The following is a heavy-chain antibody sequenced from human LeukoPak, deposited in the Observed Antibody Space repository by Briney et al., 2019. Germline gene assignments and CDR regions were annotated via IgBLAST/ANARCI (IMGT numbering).Heavy chain of an antibody. CDR2: IYSGGST. Sequence: GGSRRLSCAASGFTVSSNYMSWVRQAPGKGLEWVSVIYSGGSTYYADSVKGRFTISRDNSKNTLYLQMNSLRAEDTAVYYCASSTRRAFDYWGQGTLVTVSS. V-gene: IGHV3-53*01. CDR1: GFTVSSNY. D-gene: IGHD2-2*01. CDR3: ASSTRRAFDY. J-gene: IGHJ4*02.